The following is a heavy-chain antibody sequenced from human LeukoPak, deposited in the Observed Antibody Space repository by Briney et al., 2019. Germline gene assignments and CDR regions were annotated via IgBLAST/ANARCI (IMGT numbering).Heavy chain of an antibody. Sequence: GGSLRLSCAASGFTFSSYAMSWVRQAPGKGLEWVSAIIGSGSSTYYADSVKGRFTISRDNSKNTLFLQMNSLRDEDTAVYYCARDVVRYFDYWGQGALVTVSS. CDR2: IIGSGSST. J-gene: IGHJ4*02. CDR3: ARDVVRYFDY. V-gene: IGHV3-23*01. CDR1: GFTFSSYA. D-gene: IGHD2-15*01.